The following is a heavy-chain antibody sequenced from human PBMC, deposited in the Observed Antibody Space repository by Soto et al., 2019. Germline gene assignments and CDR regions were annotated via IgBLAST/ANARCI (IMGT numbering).Heavy chain of an antibody. CDR1: GFSFSRYT. Sequence: GESLKISCVGSGFSFSRYTVGWVRQVPGKGLEWMGVIHPGDSDTRYSPSFQGQVTISADKSISTAYLQWSSLKASYTAMYYCTLSYGDSYYYYCGMDVWGQGTTVTVSS. CDR3: TLSYGDSYYYYCGMDV. V-gene: IGHV5-51*01. J-gene: IGHJ6*01. D-gene: IGHD4-17*01. CDR2: IHPGDSDT.